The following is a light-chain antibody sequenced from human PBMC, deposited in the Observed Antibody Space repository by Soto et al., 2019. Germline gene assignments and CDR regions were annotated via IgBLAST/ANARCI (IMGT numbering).Light chain of an antibody. J-gene: IGKJ4*01. CDR3: QQLNSYPS. CDR1: QGISGY. Sequence: DIQLTQSPSFLSASVGDRVTITCRASQGISGYLAWYQLKPGKAPKLLIYAASTLQSGVPSRFSGSGSGTEFTLTSSSLQPEDFATYYCQQLNSYPSFGGGTKVEIK. CDR2: AAS. V-gene: IGKV1-9*01.